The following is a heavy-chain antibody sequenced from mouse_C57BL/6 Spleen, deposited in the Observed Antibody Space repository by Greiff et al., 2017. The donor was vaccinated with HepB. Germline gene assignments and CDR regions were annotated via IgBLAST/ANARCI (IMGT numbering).Heavy chain of an antibody. CDR2: IDPSDSYT. CDR3: AREDSNYGGY. Sequence: VQLQQSGAELVKPGASVKLSCKASGYTFTSYWMQWVKQRPGQGLEWIGEIDPSDSYTNYNQKFKGKATLTVDTSSSTAYMQLSSLTSEDSAVYYCAREDSNYGGYWGQGTTLTVSS. CDR1: GYTFTSYW. D-gene: IGHD2-5*01. V-gene: IGHV1-50*01. J-gene: IGHJ2*01.